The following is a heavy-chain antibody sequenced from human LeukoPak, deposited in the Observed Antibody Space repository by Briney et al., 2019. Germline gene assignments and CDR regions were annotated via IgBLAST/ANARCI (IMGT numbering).Heavy chain of an antibody. V-gene: IGHV3-21*01. CDR2: ISSSSSFI. CDR1: GFTFSSYS. Sequence: GGSLRLSCAASGFTFSSYSMSWVRQAPWKGLEFVSSISSSSSFIYYADSVKGRFTISRDNAKKSLSLQMNSLRADDTAVYYCARGYSSSWYLDWGQGALVTVSS. D-gene: IGHD6-13*01. CDR3: ARGYSSSWYLD. J-gene: IGHJ4*02.